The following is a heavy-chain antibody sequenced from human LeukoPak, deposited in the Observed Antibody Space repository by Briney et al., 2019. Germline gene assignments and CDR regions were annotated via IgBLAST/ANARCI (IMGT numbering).Heavy chain of an antibody. D-gene: IGHD1-26*01. V-gene: IGHV3-74*01. CDR1: GIIFSNYW. CDR3: ARVRVGSGSSHAADAFDI. Sequence: PGGSLRLSCAASGIIFSNYWMHWVRQAPGKGLVWVSRINRDGSSTSYADSVKGRFTISRDNAKSTLYLQMNSLRAEDTAVYYCARVRVGSGSSHAADAFDIWGQGTMVTVSS. J-gene: IGHJ3*02. CDR2: INRDGSST.